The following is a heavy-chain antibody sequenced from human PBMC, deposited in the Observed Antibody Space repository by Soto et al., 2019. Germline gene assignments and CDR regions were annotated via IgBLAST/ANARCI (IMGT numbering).Heavy chain of an antibody. CDR3: ARERRDGYNAFDC. CDR1: GFTFTTYW. V-gene: IGHV3-74*01. J-gene: IGHJ4*02. D-gene: IGHD5-12*01. Sequence: EVQLVESGGGLVQPGGSLRLSCAASGFTFTTYWMHWVRQAPGKGLVWVSRINSDVSTTTYADSVTGRFTISRDNAKNTLYLQMNSRRADDTAVYYCARERRDGYNAFDCWGQGTLVTVSS. CDR2: INSDVSTT.